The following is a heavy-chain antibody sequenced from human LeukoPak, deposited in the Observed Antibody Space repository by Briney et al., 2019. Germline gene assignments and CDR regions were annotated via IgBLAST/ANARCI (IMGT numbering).Heavy chain of an antibody. J-gene: IGHJ5*02. D-gene: IGHD2-21*01. CDR2: IKGKTDGGTT. Sequence: PGGSLRLSCAASGFTFSNAWMSWVRQAPGKGLEWVGRIKGKTDGGTTDYAAPVKGRVTISRDDSKNTLYLKINSLKTEDTAVYYCTTPYWFDPWGQGTLVTVSS. V-gene: IGHV3-15*01. CDR1: GFTFSNAW. CDR3: TTPYWFDP.